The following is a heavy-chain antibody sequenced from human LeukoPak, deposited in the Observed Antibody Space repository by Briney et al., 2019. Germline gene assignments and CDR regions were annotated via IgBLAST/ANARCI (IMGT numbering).Heavy chain of an antibody. CDR1: GGSISSYY. D-gene: IGHD3-10*01. J-gene: IGHJ4*02. CDR2: IYYSGST. Sequence: SETLSLTCTVSGGSISSYYWSWIRQPPGKGLEWIGSIYYSGSTYYNPSLKSRVTISVDTSKNQFSLKLSSVTAADTAVYYCAGSGSYNSGIYYWGQGTLVTVSS. V-gene: IGHV4-59*05. CDR3: AGSGSYNSGIYY.